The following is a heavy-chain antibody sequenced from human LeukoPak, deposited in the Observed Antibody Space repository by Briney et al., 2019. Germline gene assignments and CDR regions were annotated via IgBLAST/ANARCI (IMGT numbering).Heavy chain of an antibody. V-gene: IGHV4-39*01. J-gene: IGHJ2*01. CDR1: GGSISSSHYF. CDR2: IFYSGST. D-gene: IGHD3-3*01. Sequence: SETLSLTCTVSGGSISSSHYFWGWIRQPPGKGLEWIGSIFYSGSTYYNPSLKSRVTMSVDTSKDQFSLKLSSVTAADTAVYYCAEHGLAYDLWSDPRPFDFWGRGTLVTVSS. CDR3: AEHGLAYDLWSDPRPFDF.